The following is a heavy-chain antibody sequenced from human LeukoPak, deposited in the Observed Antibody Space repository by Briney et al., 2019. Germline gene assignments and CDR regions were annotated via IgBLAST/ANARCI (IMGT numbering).Heavy chain of an antibody. CDR3: ARDGVAGVYYFDY. CDR1: GYTFTSYG. Sequence: ASVKVSCKASGYTFTSYGISWVRQAPGQGPEWMGIIYPSGGSTSYAQKFQGRVITTRDVSTSTVFMELSSLRSDDTAVYYCARDGVAGVYYFDYWGQGTLVTVSS. J-gene: IGHJ4*02. CDR2: IYPSGGST. D-gene: IGHD6-19*01. V-gene: IGHV1-46*01.